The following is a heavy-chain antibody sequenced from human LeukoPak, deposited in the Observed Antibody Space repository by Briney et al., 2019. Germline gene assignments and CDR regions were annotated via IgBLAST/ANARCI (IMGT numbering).Heavy chain of an antibody. CDR2: IFYIAST. D-gene: IGHD2/OR15-2a*01. V-gene: IGHV4-59*08. Sequence: PSETLSLTCTVSGGSISNYYRSWIRQPPGKGLEWIGYIFYIASTNYNPSLKSRVTISVDRSESQFSLRLSSVTAADTAVYYCARRDPSTTYLDYWGQGTLVTVSS. CDR3: ARRDPSTTYLDY. CDR1: GGSISNYY. J-gene: IGHJ4*02.